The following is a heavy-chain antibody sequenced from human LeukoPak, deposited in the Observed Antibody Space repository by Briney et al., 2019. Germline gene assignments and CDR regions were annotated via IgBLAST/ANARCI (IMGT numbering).Heavy chain of an antibody. Sequence: ASVKVSCKASGYTFTSYDINWVRQATGQGLEWMGWMNPNSGNTGYAQKFRGRVTMTRNTSISTAYMELSSLRSEDTAVYYCASAVGYCSSTSCFFRYYYYGMDVWGQGTTVTVSS. D-gene: IGHD2-2*01. CDR1: GYTFTSYD. V-gene: IGHV1-8*01. CDR3: ASAVGYCSSTSCFFRYYYYGMDV. CDR2: MNPNSGNT. J-gene: IGHJ6*02.